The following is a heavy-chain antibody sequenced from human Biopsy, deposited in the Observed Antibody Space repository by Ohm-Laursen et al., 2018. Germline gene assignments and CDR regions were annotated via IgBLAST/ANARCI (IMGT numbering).Heavy chain of an antibody. CDR2: INPNSGNA. CDR3: ARVPAYPSIDGYYGLDL. D-gene: IGHD3-9*01. Sequence: SVKISCKASGYTFAGYYLHWVRQAPGHGLEWMGRINPNSGNANYAQSFQGRLTVTRDTSISTAYMELTSLTFDDTAIYYCARVPAYPSIDGYYGLDLWGQGTTVIVSS. V-gene: IGHV1-2*06. J-gene: IGHJ6*02. CDR1: GYTFAGYY.